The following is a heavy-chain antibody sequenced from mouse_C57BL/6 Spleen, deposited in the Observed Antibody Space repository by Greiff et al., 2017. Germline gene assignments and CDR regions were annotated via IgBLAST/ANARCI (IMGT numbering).Heavy chain of an antibody. V-gene: IGHV1-53*01. CDR1: GYTFTSYW. D-gene: IGHD1-1*01. J-gene: IGHJ2*01. CDR3: ARSITTVVASLDY. Sequence: VQLQQPGTELVKPGASVKLSCKASGYTFTSYWMHWVKQRPGQGLEWIGNINPSNGGTNYNEKFKSKATLTVDKSSSTAYMQLSSLTSEDSAVYYCARSITTVVASLDYWGQGTTLTVSS. CDR2: INPSNGGT.